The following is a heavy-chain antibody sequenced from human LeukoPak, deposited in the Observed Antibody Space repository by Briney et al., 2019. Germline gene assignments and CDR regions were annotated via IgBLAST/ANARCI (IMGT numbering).Heavy chain of an antibody. J-gene: IGHJ4*02. CDR2: LYASGSA. CDR3: ARVIAAAGIDYFDY. Sequence: PGGSLRLSCAASGFTVSSNYMSWVRQTPGKGLEWVSVLYASGSAYYADSVKGRFTISRDNSKNTLYLQMNSLRADDTAMYYCARVIAAAGIDYFDYWGQGTLVTVSS. V-gene: IGHV3-53*01. CDR1: GFTVSSNY. D-gene: IGHD6-13*01.